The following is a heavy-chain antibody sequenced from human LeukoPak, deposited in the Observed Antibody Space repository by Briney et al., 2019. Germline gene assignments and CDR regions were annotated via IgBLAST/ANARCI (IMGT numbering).Heavy chain of an antibody. CDR1: GGSISIYY. V-gene: IGHV4-59*01. J-gene: IGHJ6*02. CDR3: ATDSSSWNYYGMDV. CDR2: IYYSGST. D-gene: IGHD6-13*01. Sequence: PSETLSLTCTVSGGSISIYYWSWIRQPPGKGLEWIGYIYYSGSTNYNPSLKSRVTISVDTSKNQFSLKLSSVTAADTAVYYCATDSSSWNYYGMDVWGQGTTVTVSS.